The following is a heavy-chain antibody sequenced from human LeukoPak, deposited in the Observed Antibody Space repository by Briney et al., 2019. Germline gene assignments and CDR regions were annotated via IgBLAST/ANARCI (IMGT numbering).Heavy chain of an antibody. CDR2: ISSSSSYI. CDR3: ARGRGGYDAFDI. Sequence: PGGSLRLSCAASGFTFSSYSMNWVRQAPEKGLEWVSSISSSSSYIYYADSVKGRFTISRDNAKNSLYLQMNSLRAEDTAVYYCARGRGGYDAFDIWGQGTMVTVSS. CDR1: GFTFSSYS. D-gene: IGHD3-16*01. J-gene: IGHJ3*02. V-gene: IGHV3-21*04.